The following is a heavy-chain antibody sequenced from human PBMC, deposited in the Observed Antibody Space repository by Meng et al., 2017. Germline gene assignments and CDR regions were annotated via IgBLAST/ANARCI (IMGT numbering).Heavy chain of an antibody. J-gene: IGHJ4*02. CDR2: INAYNGYT. CDR3: ATRGNPYLDC. CDR1: AHTLSSVG. Sequence: VQAGAAVKKPGSSVNVSCNASAHTLSSVGFAGVRQHPGQGLEWMGWINAYNGYTDYAQKFLGRVTLTTDTSTNTGYMEQRSLTSDDTAVYYCATRGNPYLDCWGQGTLVTVSS. V-gene: IGHV1-18*01.